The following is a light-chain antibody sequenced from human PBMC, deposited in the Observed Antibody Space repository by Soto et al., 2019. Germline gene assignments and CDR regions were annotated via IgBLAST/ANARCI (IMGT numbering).Light chain of an antibody. CDR3: QSYDSSLSDWV. CDR2: GNS. J-gene: IGLJ3*02. CDR1: SCNIGAGYD. V-gene: IGLV1-40*01. Sequence: QSVLTQPRSVSGAPGQRVTISCTGSSCNIGAGYDVHWYQQLPGTAPKLLIYGNSNRPSGVPDRFSGSKSGTSASLAITGLQAEDEADYYCQSYDSSLSDWVFGGGTKLTVL.